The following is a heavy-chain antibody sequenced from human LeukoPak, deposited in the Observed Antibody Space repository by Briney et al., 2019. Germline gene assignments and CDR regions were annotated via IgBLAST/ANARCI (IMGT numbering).Heavy chain of an antibody. CDR2: ISWNSGSI. V-gene: IGHV3-9*01. CDR3: AKDSTAMGTYYFDY. Sequence: GGSLRLSCAASGFTFDDYAMHWVRQAPGKGLEWVPGISWNSGSIGYADSVKGRFTISRDNAKNSLYLQMNSLRAEDTALYYCAKDSTAMGTYYFDYWGQGTLVTVSS. J-gene: IGHJ4*02. D-gene: IGHD5-18*01. CDR1: GFTFDDYA.